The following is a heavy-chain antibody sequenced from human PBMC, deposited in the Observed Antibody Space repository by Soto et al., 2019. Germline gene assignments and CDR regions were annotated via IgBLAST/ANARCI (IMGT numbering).Heavy chain of an antibody. Sequence: PGESLKISCTGCGCTFTTFWISWVRQMPGKGLECMGRIDXXDXXVNDSXFFQGHVTISLDKSXXTXYLQWGSLKASDTAMYYCARLFCSSTTCDSWFDPWGQGTLV. D-gene: IGHD2-2*01. V-gene: IGHV5-10-1*01. J-gene: IGHJ5*02. CDR2: IDXXDXXV. CDR3: ARLFCSSTTCDSWFDP. CDR1: GCTFTTFW.